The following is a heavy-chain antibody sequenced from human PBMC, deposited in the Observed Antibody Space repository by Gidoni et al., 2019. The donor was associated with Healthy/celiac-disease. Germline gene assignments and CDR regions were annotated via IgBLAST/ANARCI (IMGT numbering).Heavy chain of an antibody. V-gene: IGHV4-59*08. CDR3: ARHTVVATDDAFDI. CDR2: IYYSGST. Sequence: QVQLQESGPGLVKPSETLSLTCTVSGCSISSYYWSWIRQPPGKGLEWIGYIYYSGSTNYNPALKSRVTISVETSKNQFSLKLSSVTAADTAVYYCARHTVVATDDAFDIWGQGTMVTVSS. J-gene: IGHJ3*02. D-gene: IGHD2-15*01. CDR1: GCSISSYY.